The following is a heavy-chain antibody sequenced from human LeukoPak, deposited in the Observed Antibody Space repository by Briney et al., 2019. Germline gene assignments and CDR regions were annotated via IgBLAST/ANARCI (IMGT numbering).Heavy chain of an antibody. Sequence: PGGSLRLSCAASGFTFSAYWMSWVRQAPGKGLEWVAHIKGDGSEKYSVDSEKGRFTISRDNAKSSLYLQMNSLRAEDTALYYCARGGFGYVYFDYWGQGSLVTVSS. V-gene: IGHV3-7*01. J-gene: IGHJ4*02. D-gene: IGHD2-8*01. CDR3: ARGGFGYVYFDY. CDR1: GFTFSAYW. CDR2: IKGDGSEK.